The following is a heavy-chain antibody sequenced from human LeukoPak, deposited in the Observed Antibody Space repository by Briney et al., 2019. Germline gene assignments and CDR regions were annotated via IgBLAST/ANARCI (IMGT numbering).Heavy chain of an antibody. CDR1: RFTFSSYE. CDR2: ISSSGSTI. CDR3: ARGTLSTGYYMDV. V-gene: IGHV3-48*03. D-gene: IGHD1-14*01. Sequence: GGSLRLSCAASRFTFSSYEMNWVRQAPGKGLEWVSYISSSGSTIYYADSVKGRFTISRDNAKNSLYLQMNSLRAEDTAVYYCARGTLSTGYYMDVWGKGTTVTISS. J-gene: IGHJ6*03.